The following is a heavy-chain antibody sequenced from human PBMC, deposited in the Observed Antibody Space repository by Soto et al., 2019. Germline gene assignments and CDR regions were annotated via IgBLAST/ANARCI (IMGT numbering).Heavy chain of an antibody. V-gene: IGHV3-64D*06. CDR3: VKGRRDGYPNTFDY. J-gene: IGHJ4*02. Sequence: GGSLRLSCSASGFTLSSYAMHWVRQAPGKGLEYVSAISSNGGSTYYADSVKGRFTISRDNSKNTLYLQMSSLRAEDKAVYYCVKGRRDGYPNTFDYWGQGTLVTVSS. CDR1: GFTLSSYA. D-gene: IGHD5-12*01. CDR2: ISSNGGST.